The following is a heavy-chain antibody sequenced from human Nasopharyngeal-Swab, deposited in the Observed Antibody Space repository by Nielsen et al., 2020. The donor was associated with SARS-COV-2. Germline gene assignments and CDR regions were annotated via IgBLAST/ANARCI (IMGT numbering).Heavy chain of an antibody. D-gene: IGHD3-3*02. J-gene: IGHJ4*02. CDR2: ISGSDGST. V-gene: IGHV3-23*01. Sequence: WIRQPPGKGLEWVSGISGSDGSTYYADSVKGRFAISRDTSKNTLYLQMNSLRAKDTAVYYCATHLFYFDYWGQGTLVTVSS. CDR3: ATHLFYFDY.